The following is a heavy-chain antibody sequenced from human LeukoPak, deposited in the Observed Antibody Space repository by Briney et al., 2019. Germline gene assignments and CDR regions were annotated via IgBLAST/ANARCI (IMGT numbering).Heavy chain of an antibody. V-gene: IGHV3-74*01. D-gene: IGHD6-19*01. J-gene: IGHJ5*02. CDR2: INSDGSST. CDR3: ARVVAGIDWFDL. Sequence: QPGGSLRLSCAASGFTFSSYWMHWVRQAPGKGLVWVSRINSDGSSTSYADSVKGRFTISRDNAKNTLYLQMNSLRAEDTAVYYCARVVAGIDWFDLWGQGTLVTVSS. CDR1: GFTFSSYW.